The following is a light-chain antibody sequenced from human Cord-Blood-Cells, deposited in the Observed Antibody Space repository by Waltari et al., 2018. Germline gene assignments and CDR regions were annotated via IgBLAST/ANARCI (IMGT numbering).Light chain of an antibody. J-gene: IGKJ1*01. V-gene: IGKV4-1*01. CDR1: QSVLYSSNNKNY. Sequence: DIVMTKSPDSLAVSLGERGTINCKSSQSVLYSSNNKNYLAWYQQKPGQPPKMLIYWASTRESGVPDRFSGSGSGTDFTLTISSLQAEDVAVYYCQQYYSTPRTFGQGTKVEIK. CDR2: WAS. CDR3: QQYYSTPRT.